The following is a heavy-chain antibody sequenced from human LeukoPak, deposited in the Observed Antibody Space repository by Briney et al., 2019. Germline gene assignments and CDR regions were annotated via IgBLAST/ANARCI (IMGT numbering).Heavy chain of an antibody. CDR1: GGSISGYY. D-gene: IGHD3-22*01. CDR2: IYHSGST. CDR3: ARVTGYMIEDYFDY. Sequence: SETLSLTCTVSGGSISGYYWGWIRQPPGKRLEWIGSIYHSGSTYYNPSLKSRVTISVDTSKNQFSLRLSSVTAADTAVYYCARVTGYMIEDYFDYWGQGTLVTVSS. V-gene: IGHV4-38-2*02. J-gene: IGHJ4*02.